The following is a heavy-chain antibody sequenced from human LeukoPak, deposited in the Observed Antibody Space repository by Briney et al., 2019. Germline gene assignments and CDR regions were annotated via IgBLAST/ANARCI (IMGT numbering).Heavy chain of an antibody. D-gene: IGHD6-25*01. CDR1: GGSISSGGYY. V-gene: IGHV4-31*03. J-gene: IGHJ4*02. CDR3: ARETYSATYKYYFDC. Sequence: SQTLSLTCTVSGGSISSGGYYWSWIRQHPGKGLEWIGYIYYGGSTYYNPSLKSRVTISVDTSKNQFSLKLSSVTAADTAVYYCARETYSATYKYYFDCWGQGTLVTVSS. CDR2: IYYGGST.